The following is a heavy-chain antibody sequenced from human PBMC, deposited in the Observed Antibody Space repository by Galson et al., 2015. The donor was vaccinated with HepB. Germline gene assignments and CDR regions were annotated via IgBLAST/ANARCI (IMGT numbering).Heavy chain of an antibody. CDR3: ARPTNWENNWFHP. D-gene: IGHD7-27*01. CDR2: ISSDGRTT. J-gene: IGHJ5*02. Sequence: SLRLSCAASGFTFNNYWMHWVRQAPGKGLVWVSRISSDGRTTTYADSEKGRFTISRDNAKNTLYLQMNSLSPEDTAVYYCARPTNWENNWFHPWGQGTLVTVSS. CDR1: GFTFNNYW. V-gene: IGHV3-74*01.